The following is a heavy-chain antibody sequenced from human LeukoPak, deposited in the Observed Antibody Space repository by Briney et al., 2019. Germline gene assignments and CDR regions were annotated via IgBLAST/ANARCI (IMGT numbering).Heavy chain of an antibody. CDR3: ARARSGYSGYDQDDAFDI. CDR1: GGSISSGDYY. J-gene: IGHJ3*02. V-gene: IGHV4-30-4*01. D-gene: IGHD5-12*01. Sequence: PSQTLSLTCTVSGGSISSGDYYWSWIRQPPGKGLEWIGGIYHSGSTYYNPSLKSRVTISVDTSKNQFSLKLSSVTAADTAVYYCARARSGYSGYDQDDAFDIWGQGTMVTVSS. CDR2: IYHSGST.